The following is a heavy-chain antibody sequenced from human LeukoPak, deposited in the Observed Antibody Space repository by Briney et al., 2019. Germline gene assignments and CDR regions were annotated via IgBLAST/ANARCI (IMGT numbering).Heavy chain of an antibody. J-gene: IGHJ4*02. CDR1: GYTFTQYY. V-gene: IGHV1-2*02. D-gene: IGHD6-19*01. CDR3: ARNIQEQLLVLGS. CDR2: INPNSGGT. Sequence: ASVTVTLKAAGYTFTQYYLHWVRQAPGQGLEWMGWINPNSGGTNYAQKFQGRVTMTRDTSISTAYMEVSRLISDDTAVYYCARNIQEQLLVLGSWGQGTLVTVSS.